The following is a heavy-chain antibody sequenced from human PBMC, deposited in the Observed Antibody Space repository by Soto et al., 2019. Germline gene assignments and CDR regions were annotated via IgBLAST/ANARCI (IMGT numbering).Heavy chain of an antibody. V-gene: IGHV3-21*06. CDR1: GFTFMNYN. CDR2: LSSVGVYI. D-gene: IGHD3-22*01. J-gene: IGHJ4*02. CDR3: ARSVEHYGSSGHYPFDT. Sequence: PGGSLRLSCAASGFTFMNYNMNWVRQAPGKGLEWVSSLSSVGVYIQYADSVKGRFTISRDNAKNSLFLQMNTLRAEDTAVYYCARSVEHYGSSGHYPFDTWGQGALVTVSS.